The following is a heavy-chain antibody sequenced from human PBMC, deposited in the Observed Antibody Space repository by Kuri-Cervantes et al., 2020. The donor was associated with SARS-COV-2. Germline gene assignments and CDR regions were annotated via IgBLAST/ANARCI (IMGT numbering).Heavy chain of an antibody. CDR3: AREDRYGGNLNWFDP. CDR1: GFTVSSNY. V-gene: IGHV3-53*01. Sequence: GESLKISCAASGFTVSSNYMSWVRQAPGKGLEWVSVIYSGGSTYYADSVQGRFTISRDNSKNTLYLQRNSLRVEDTAVYYCAREDRYGGNLNWFDPWGQGTLVTVSS. J-gene: IGHJ5*02. CDR2: IYSGGST. D-gene: IGHD1-26*01.